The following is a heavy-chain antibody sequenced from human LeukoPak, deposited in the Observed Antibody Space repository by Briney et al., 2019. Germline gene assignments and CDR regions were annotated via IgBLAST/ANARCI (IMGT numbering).Heavy chain of an antibody. V-gene: IGHV3-48*03. CDR2: ISSSGSTI. CDR3: ARVHGGYPFDY. CDR1: GFTFSSYE. D-gene: IGHD2-15*01. Sequence: GGSLRLSCAASGFTFSSYEMNWVRQAPGKGLEWVSYISSSGSTIYYADSVKGRFTISRDNAKNSLYLQMNSLRAEDTALYYCARVHGGYPFDYWGQGTLVTVSS. J-gene: IGHJ4*02.